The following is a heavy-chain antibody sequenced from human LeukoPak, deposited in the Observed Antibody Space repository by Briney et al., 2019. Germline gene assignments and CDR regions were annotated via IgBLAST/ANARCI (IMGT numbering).Heavy chain of an antibody. CDR1: GGSISSYY. J-gene: IGHJ4*02. CDR2: IYYSGST. Sequence: SETLSLTCTVSGGSISSYYWSWIRQPPGKGLEWIGYIYYSGSTNYNPSLKSRVTISVDTSKNQFSLKLSSVTAADTAVYYCAGRGSSALRYWGQGTLVTVSS. CDR3: AGRGSSALRY. V-gene: IGHV4-59*12. D-gene: IGHD6-25*01.